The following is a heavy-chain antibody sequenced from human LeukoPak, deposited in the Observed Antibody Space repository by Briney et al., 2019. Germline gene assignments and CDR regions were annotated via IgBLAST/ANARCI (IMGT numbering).Heavy chain of an antibody. CDR3: AKDRIRSGYSYFDY. V-gene: IGHV3-23*01. CDR2: ISGSGGST. Sequence: GGSLRLSCAASGFSFSSYAMSWVRQAPGKGLEWVSAISGSGGSTYYADSVKGRFTISRDNSKNTLYLQMNSLRAEDTAVYYCAKDRIRSGYSYFDYWGQGTLVTVSS. CDR1: GFSFSSYA. D-gene: IGHD3-22*01. J-gene: IGHJ4*02.